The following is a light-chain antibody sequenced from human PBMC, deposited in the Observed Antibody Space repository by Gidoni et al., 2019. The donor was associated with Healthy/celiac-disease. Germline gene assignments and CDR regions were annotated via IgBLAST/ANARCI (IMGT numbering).Light chain of an antibody. Sequence: DIQMTQSPSSLSASVGDRVTITCRASQSISSYLNWYQQKPGKAPKLLIYAAYSLQSGVPSRFSGSGSGTDFTLTISSLQPEDFATYYCQQSYSTLFGQXTKLEIK. CDR2: AAY. CDR3: QQSYSTL. CDR1: QSISSY. J-gene: IGKJ2*01. V-gene: IGKV1-39*01.